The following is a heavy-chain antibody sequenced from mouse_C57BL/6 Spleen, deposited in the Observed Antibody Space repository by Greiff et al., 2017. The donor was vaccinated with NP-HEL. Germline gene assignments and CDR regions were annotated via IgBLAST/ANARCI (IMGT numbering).Heavy chain of an antibody. V-gene: IGHV1-19*01. Sequence: VQLQQSGPVLVKPGASVKMSCKASGYTFTDYYMNWVKQSHGKSLEWIGVINPYNGGTSYNQKFKGKATLTVDKSSSTAYMELNSLTSEDSAVYYCARLGGNYEYAMDYWGQGTSVTVSS. CDR2: INPYNGGT. J-gene: IGHJ4*01. CDR3: ARLGGNYEYAMDY. CDR1: GYTFTDYY. D-gene: IGHD2-1*01.